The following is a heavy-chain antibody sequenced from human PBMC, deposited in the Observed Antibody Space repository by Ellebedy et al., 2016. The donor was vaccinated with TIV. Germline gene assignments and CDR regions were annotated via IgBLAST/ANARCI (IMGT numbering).Heavy chain of an antibody. CDR3: AKGRGRGSDSSAPRYYFDY. CDR1: GFTFSGYA. D-gene: IGHD3-22*01. J-gene: IGHJ4*02. CDR2: INSGGSRT. V-gene: IGHV3-23*01. Sequence: GESLKISCAASGFTFSGYAMSWVHQAPGKGLEWVSGINSGGSRTYYADSVKGRFTISRDNSKNTLYLQMNSLRAEDTAVYYCAKGRGRGSDSSAPRYYFDYWGLGTLVTVSS.